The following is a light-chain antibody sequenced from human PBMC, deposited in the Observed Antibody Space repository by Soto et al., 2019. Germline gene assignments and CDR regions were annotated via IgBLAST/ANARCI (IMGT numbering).Light chain of an antibody. CDR2: THN. V-gene: IGLV1-47*02. Sequence: QTVVTQPPSASGTPGQRVTISCSGSSSNIGSNYVYWYQQVPGTAPKLLIYTHNQRPSGVPDRFSGSKSGTSASLAISGLRSEDEADYYCAAWDDSLSAFVFGAGTKVTVL. CDR3: AAWDDSLSAFV. CDR1: SSNIGSNY. J-gene: IGLJ1*01.